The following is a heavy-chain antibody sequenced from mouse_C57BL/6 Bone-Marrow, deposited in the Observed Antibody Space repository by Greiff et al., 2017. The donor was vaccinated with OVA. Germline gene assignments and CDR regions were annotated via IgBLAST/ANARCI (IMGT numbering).Heavy chain of an antibody. V-gene: IGHV1-15*01. J-gene: IGHJ2*01. Sequence: QVQLKQSGAELVRPGASVTLSCKASGYTFTDYEMHWVKQTPVHGLEWIGAIDPETGGTAYNQKFKGKAILTADKSSSTAYMELRSLTSEDSAVYYCTRSELLRCYFDYWGQGTTLTVSS. CDR2: IDPETGGT. CDR1: GYTFTDYE. D-gene: IGHD1-1*01. CDR3: TRSELLRCYFDY.